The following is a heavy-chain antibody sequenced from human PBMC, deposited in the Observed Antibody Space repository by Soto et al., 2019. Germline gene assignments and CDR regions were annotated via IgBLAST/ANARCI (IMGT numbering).Heavy chain of an antibody. V-gene: IGHV3-74*01. CDR1: GFTFSSYW. J-gene: IGHJ4*02. Sequence: EVQLVESGGGLVQPGGSLRLSCAASGFTFSSYWMHWVRQPPGKGLEWVSRINTDGSGTTYADSVQGRFTISRDNAKYTLYLQMNSLRADDTAVFYCAGRSGSYLNYWGQGTLVAVSS. CDR2: INTDGSGT. CDR3: AGRSGSYLNY. D-gene: IGHD1-26*01.